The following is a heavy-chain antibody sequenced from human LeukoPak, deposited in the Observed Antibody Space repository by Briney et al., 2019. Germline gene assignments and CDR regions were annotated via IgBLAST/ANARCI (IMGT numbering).Heavy chain of an antibody. J-gene: IGHJ4*02. CDR2: IIPIFGTA. CDR3: ARGADYGKIDY. V-gene: IGHV1-69*01. D-gene: IGHD4-17*01. Sequence: SVKVSCKASGGTFSSYAISWVRQAPGQGLEWMGGIIPIFGTANYAQKFQGRVTITADASTSTAYMELRSLRSDDTAVYYCARGADYGKIDYWGQGTLVTVSS. CDR1: GGTFSSYA.